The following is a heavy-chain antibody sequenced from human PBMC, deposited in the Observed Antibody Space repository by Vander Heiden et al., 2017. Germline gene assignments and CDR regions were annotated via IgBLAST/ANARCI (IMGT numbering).Heavy chain of an antibody. CDR1: GFPFSSYG. CDR2: IWYDGSNK. CDR3: ARESNTYYYDSSGYPAFDI. D-gene: IGHD3-22*01. Sequence: QVQLVESGGGVVQPGRSLRLSCAASGFPFSSYGMHWVRQAPGKGLEWVAVIWYDGSNKYYADSVKGRFTISRDNSKNTLYLQMNSLRAEDTAVYYCARESNTYYYDSSGYPAFDIWGQGTMVTVSS. V-gene: IGHV3-33*01. J-gene: IGHJ3*02.